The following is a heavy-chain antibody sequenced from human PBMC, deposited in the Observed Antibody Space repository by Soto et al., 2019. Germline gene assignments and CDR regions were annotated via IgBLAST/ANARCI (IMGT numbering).Heavy chain of an antibody. V-gene: IGHV4-61*01. CDR2: IYYSGST. CDR3: ARAGLPLYYYDSSGKGNWFDP. D-gene: IGHD3-22*01. CDR1: GGSVSSGSYY. Sequence: SETLSLTCTVSGGSVSSGSYYWSWIRQPPGKGLEWIGYIYYSGSTNYNPSLKSRVTISVDASKNQFSLKLSSVTAADTAVYYCARAGLPLYYYDSSGKGNWFDPWGQGTLVTVSS. J-gene: IGHJ5*02.